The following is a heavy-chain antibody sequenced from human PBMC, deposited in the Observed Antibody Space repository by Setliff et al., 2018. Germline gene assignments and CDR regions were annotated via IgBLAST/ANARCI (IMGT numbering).Heavy chain of an antibody. CDR3: ARDRLRYFDWLLCTAIDY. Sequence: GGSLRLSCAASGFTFSNSWMNWVRRAPGKGLEWVANTKQDGSEKYYVDSVKGRFTISRDNAKNSLYLQMNSPRAEDTAVYYCARDRLRYFDWLLCTAIDYWGQGTLVTVSS. CDR1: GFTFSNSW. J-gene: IGHJ4*02. CDR2: TKQDGSEK. D-gene: IGHD3-9*01. V-gene: IGHV3-7*01.